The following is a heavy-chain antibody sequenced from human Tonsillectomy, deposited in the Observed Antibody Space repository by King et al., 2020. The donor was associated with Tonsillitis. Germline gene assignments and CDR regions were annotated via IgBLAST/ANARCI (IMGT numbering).Heavy chain of an antibody. CDR3: ARPEDSSGYYLSFDY. CDR2: MDPSDSYT. CDR1: GYSFTSYW. V-gene: IGHV5-10-1*03. J-gene: IGHJ4*02. Sequence: VQLVESGAEVKKPGESLRISGKGSGYSFTSYWISWVRQMPGKGLEWMGRMDPSDSYTNYSPSFQCHVTISADKSISTAYLLWRSLKASDTAMYYCARPEDSSGYYLSFDYWGQGTLVTVSS. D-gene: IGHD3-22*01.